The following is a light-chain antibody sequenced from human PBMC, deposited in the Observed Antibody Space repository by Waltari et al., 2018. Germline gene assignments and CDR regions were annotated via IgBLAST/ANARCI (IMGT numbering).Light chain of an antibody. CDR1: SGHSNNI. J-gene: IGLJ3*02. V-gene: IGLV4-69*01. Sequence: QLVLTQSPSASASLGASVKLTCTLDSGHSNNIVAWLQRRPEKGPRYLMTVNREGSHTTGDDIPDRFSGASSGPERYLTISSLQAEEEADDDCQTGGHGTWVFGGGTKLTVV. CDR3: QTGGHGTWV. CDR2: VNREGSH.